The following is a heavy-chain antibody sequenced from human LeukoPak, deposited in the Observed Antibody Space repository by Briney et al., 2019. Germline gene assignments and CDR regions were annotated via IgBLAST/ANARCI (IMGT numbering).Heavy chain of an antibody. CDR3: AKALSTVTTSGYFDY. Sequence: LGGSLRLSCAASGFTFSSYAMHWVRQAPGKGLEYVSAINSNGDRTYYANSVKGRFTISRDNSKNTLYLQMGSLRAEDTAVYYCAKALSTVTTSGYFDYWGQGTLVTVSS. V-gene: IGHV3-64*01. D-gene: IGHD4-17*01. CDR2: INSNGDRT. J-gene: IGHJ4*02. CDR1: GFTFSSYA.